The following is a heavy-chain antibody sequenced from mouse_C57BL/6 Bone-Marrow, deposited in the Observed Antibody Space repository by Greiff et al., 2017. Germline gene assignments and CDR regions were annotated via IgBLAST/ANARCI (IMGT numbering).Heavy chain of an antibody. V-gene: IGHV1-82*01. D-gene: IGHD2-1*01. CDR2: IYPGDGDT. CDR1: GYAFSSSW. Sequence: QVQLQQSGPELVKPGASVKISCKASGYAFSSSWMNWVKQRPGKGLEWIGRIYPGDGDTNYNGKFKGKATLTADKSSSTAYRQLSSRTSEDSAVYFCARPIYYGNYVGDYWGQGTTLTVSS. J-gene: IGHJ2*01. CDR3: ARPIYYGNYVGDY.